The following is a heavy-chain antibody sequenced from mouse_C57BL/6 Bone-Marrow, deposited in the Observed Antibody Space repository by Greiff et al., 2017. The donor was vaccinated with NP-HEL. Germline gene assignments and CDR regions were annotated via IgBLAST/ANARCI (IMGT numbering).Heavy chain of an antibody. J-gene: IGHJ3*01. CDR1: GFTFSSYA. Sequence: EVNLVESGGGLVKPGGSLKLSCAASGFTFSSYAMSWVRQTPEKRLEWVATISDGGSYTYYPDNVKGRFTISRDNAKNNLYLQMSHLKSEDTAMYYCARDPYYGSSFAWFAYWGQGTLVTVSA. V-gene: IGHV5-4*01. CDR2: ISDGGSYT. D-gene: IGHD1-1*01. CDR3: ARDPYYGSSFAWFAY.